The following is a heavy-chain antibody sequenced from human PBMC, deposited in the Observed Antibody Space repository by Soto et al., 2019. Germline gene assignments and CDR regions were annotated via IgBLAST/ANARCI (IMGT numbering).Heavy chain of an antibody. J-gene: IGHJ4*02. CDR1: GGSINNHY. D-gene: IGHD2-8*01. CDR2: IYYTGST. V-gene: IGHV4-59*11. Sequence: QVHLQESGPGLVKPSETLSLTYTVSGGSINNHYWSWIRQAPGKGLEWIGYIYYTGSTNYNPSLKSRVTMSVDTSKNQFSLNLTSLTAADTAIYYCARANWYSEYWGQGTLVTVSS. CDR3: ARANWYSEY.